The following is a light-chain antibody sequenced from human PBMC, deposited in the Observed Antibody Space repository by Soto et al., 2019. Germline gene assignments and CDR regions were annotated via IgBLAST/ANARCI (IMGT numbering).Light chain of an antibody. Sequence: QSVLTQPPSVSAAPGQKVTISCSESSSNIGNNYVSWYQQLPGTAPKLLIYDNNKRPSGIPDRFSGSKSGTSATLGTTGLQTGDEADYYCGTWDSSLSAYVFGTGTKVTV. CDR1: SSNIGNNY. CDR2: DNN. CDR3: GTWDSSLSAYV. V-gene: IGLV1-51*01. J-gene: IGLJ1*01.